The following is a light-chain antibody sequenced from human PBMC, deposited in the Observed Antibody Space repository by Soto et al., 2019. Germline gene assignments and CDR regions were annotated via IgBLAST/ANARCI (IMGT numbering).Light chain of an antibody. CDR2: EVT. V-gene: IGLV2-8*01. Sequence: QSALTQPPSASGSPGQSVTISCTGTSSDIGGYNYVSWYQQHPGKAPKLMIYEVTQRPSGVPDRFSGSKSGNTASLTVSGLQADEADYYCSSYADSNNYVFGTGTKLTVL. CDR1: SSDIGGYNY. J-gene: IGLJ1*01. CDR3: SSYADSNNYV.